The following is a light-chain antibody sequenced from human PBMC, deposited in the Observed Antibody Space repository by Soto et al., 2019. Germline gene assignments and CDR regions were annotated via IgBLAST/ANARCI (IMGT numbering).Light chain of an antibody. J-gene: IGKJ3*01. CDR2: AAS. CDR1: QFINTY. Sequence: DIHMTQSPSSLCACVEDRVTCTCRTSQFINTYLYWYLQKPRRPPKLLIYAASNLHIGVPSRFSGRGSGTDFTLTISSLQPEDFGTYYCQQSYRTPTFGPGTKVD. CDR3: QQSYRTPT. V-gene: IGKV1-39*01.